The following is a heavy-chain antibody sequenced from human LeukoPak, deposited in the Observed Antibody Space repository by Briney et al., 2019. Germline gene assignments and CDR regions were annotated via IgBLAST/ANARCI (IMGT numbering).Heavy chain of an antibody. J-gene: IGHJ4*02. CDR2: INEDGGLK. CDR1: GFTFSAYW. CDR3: ASAPPGDGYNYVGYFDY. D-gene: IGHD5-24*01. Sequence: GESLRLSCAASGFTFSAYWMTWVRQAPGKGLEWVANINEDGGLKYYVDSVKGRFTISRDNAKNSLYLQMNSLRAEDTAVYYCASAPPGDGYNYVGYFDYWGQGTLVTVSS. V-gene: IGHV3-7*03.